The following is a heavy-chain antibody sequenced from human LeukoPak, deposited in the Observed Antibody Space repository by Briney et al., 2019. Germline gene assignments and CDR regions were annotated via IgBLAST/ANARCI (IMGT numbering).Heavy chain of an antibody. Sequence: ASVKVSCKASGYTFTSYDINWVRQAPGQGLEWMGWMNPNSGNTGYAQKFQGRVTMTRNTSISTAYMELSSLRSEDTAVYYCARGYYYDSESSPHDAFDIWGQGTMVTVSS. D-gene: IGHD3-22*01. V-gene: IGHV1-8*01. J-gene: IGHJ3*02. CDR3: ARGYYYDSESSPHDAFDI. CDR2: MNPNSGNT. CDR1: GYTFTSYD.